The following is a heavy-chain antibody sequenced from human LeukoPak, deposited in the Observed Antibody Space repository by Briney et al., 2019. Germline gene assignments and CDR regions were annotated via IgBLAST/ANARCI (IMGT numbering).Heavy chain of an antibody. J-gene: IGHJ4*02. CDR3: ARADYYYGSGSGANFDY. CDR1: GYTFTSYG. D-gene: IGHD3-10*01. V-gene: IGHV1-18*01. Sequence: ASVKVSCKASGYTFTSYGISWVRQAPGQGLEWMGWIIAYNVNTNYAQKPQGRGTMTTDTSTSTAYMELRSLRSDDTAVYYCARADYYYGSGSGANFDYWGQGTLVTVSS. CDR2: IIAYNVNT.